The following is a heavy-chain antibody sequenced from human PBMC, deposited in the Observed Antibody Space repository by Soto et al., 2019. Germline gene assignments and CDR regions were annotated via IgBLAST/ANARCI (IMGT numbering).Heavy chain of an antibody. CDR1: GDSISTFY. D-gene: IGHD3-22*01. V-gene: IGHV4-59*01. Sequence: SETLSLTCTVSGDSISTFYWGWMRQSPGKELEWIGYVYYTGSTNYDPSLKSRVTISVDRSKNQFSLKLTSANAADTAVYYCARGRTVRNYADDSSDYFYFFDYWGQGTQVTVSS. J-gene: IGHJ4*02. CDR3: ARGRTVRNYADDSSDYFYFFDY. CDR2: VYYTGST.